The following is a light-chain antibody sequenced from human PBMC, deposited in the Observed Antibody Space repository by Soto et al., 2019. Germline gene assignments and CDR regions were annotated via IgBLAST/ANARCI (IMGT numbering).Light chain of an antibody. CDR1: QSISSW. CDR2: KAS. CDR3: QHYNSYSPT. Sequence: DIQMTQSPSTLSASAGDRVTITCRASQSISSWLAWYQQKPGKAPKVLIYKASSLESGVPSRFSGSGSGTEFTLTISSLQPDDFATYYCQHYNSYSPTFGQGTKVDIK. V-gene: IGKV1-5*03. J-gene: IGKJ1*01.